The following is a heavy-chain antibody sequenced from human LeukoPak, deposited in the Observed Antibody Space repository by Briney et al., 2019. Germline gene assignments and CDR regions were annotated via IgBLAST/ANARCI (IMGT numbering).Heavy chain of an antibody. J-gene: IGHJ4*02. CDR1: GFTFSDYY. D-gene: IGHD4-17*01. V-gene: IGHV3-11*04. CDR3: ARAVTTVTLFDL. Sequence: PGGSLRLSCAASGFTFSDYYMGWIRQAPGKGLEWISYISSGSRTTYYADSVKGRLTISRDNANNFLYLQMNSLTAEDTAVYYCARAVTTVTLFDLWGQGTLVTISS. CDR2: ISSGSRTT.